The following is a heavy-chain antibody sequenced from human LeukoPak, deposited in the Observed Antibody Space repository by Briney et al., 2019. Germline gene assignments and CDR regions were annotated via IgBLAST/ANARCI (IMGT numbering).Heavy chain of an antibody. CDR2: ISGSGGST. D-gene: IGHD3-10*01. Sequence: GGSLRLSCAASGFTFSSYAMSWVRQAPGKGLEWVSAISGSGGSTYYADSAKGRFTISRDNSKNTLYLQMNSLRAEDTAVYYCAKGRPYYYGSGSYRGWFDPWGQGTLVTVSS. J-gene: IGHJ5*02. V-gene: IGHV3-23*01. CDR3: AKGRPYYYGSGSYRGWFDP. CDR1: GFTFSSYA.